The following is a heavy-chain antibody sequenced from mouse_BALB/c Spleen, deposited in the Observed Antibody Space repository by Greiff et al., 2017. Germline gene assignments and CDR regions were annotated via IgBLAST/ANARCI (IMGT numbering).Heavy chain of an antibody. V-gene: IGHV1-15*01. CDR1: GYTFTDYE. J-gene: IGHJ2*01. D-gene: IGHD1-1*01. Sequence: QVQLQQSGAELVRPGASVTLSCKASGYTFTDYEMHWVKQTPVHGLEWIGAIDPETGGTAYNQKFKGKATLTADKSSSTAYMELRSLTSEDSAVYYCTSLLRYQYFDYWGQGTTLTVSS. CDR3: TSLLRYQYFDY. CDR2: IDPETGGT.